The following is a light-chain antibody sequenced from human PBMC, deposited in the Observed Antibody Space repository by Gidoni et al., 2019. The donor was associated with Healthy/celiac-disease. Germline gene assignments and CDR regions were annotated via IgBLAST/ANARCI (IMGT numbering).Light chain of an antibody. CDR2: DVS. Sequence: QSALTHPASVSRSPGQSITISFTGTSSDVGGYNYVSWYHQHPGKAPKLMIYDVSNRPSGVSSRFSGSKSGNTASLTISGLQAEDEADYYCSSYTSSSTLVFGVGPKLTVL. CDR1: SSDVGGYNY. CDR3: SSYTSSSTLV. V-gene: IGLV2-14*03. J-gene: IGLJ2*01.